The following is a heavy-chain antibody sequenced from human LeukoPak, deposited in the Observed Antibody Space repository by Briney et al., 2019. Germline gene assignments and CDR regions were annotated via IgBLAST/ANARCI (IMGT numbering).Heavy chain of an antibody. J-gene: IGHJ3*02. V-gene: IGHV1-8*01. D-gene: IGHD6-19*01. CDR1: GYTFTSYD. Sequence: ASVKVSCKASGYTFTSYDINWVRQATGQGLEGMGWMNPNSGNTGYAQKFQGRVTMTRNTSISTAYMELSSLRSEDTAVYYCARGRPSSGWPDAFDIWGQGTMVTVSS. CDR2: MNPNSGNT. CDR3: ARGRPSSGWPDAFDI.